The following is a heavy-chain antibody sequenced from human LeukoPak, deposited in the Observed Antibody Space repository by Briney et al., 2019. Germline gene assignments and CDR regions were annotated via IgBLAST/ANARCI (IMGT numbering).Heavy chain of an antibody. J-gene: IGHJ4*02. CDR3: AKEHKYSSSWYYFDY. Sequence: GGSLRLSCAASGFTFSSYAMSWVRQAPGKGLEWVSAISGSGGNTCYADSVKGRFTISRDNSKSMLYLQMNSLRAEDTAIYYCAKEHKYSSSWYYFDYWGQGTLVTVSS. CDR2: ISGSGGNT. V-gene: IGHV3-23*01. D-gene: IGHD6-13*01. CDR1: GFTFSSYA.